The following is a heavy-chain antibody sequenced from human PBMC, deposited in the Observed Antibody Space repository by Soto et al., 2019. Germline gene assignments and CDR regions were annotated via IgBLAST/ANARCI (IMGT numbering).Heavy chain of an antibody. V-gene: IGHV4-31*03. CDR1: GGSISSGGYY. CDR3: ARAAIFGVGKFDY. D-gene: IGHD3-3*01. CDR2: IYYSGST. Sequence: QVQLQESGPGLVKPSQTLSLTCTVSGGSISSGGYYWGWIRQHPGKGLEWIGYIYYSGSTYYNPSLKSRVTISVDTSKNQFSLKLSSVTAADTAVYYCARAAIFGVGKFDYWGQGTLVTVSS. J-gene: IGHJ4*02.